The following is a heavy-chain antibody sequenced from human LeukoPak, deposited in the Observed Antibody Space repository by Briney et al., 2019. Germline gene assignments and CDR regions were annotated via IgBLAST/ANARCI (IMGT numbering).Heavy chain of an antibody. D-gene: IGHD4-17*01. CDR1: GGSISSYY. J-gene: IGHJ4*02. Sequence: PSETLSLTCTFSGGSISSYYWSWIRQPPGKGLEWIGYIYYSGSTNYNPSLKSRVTISVDTSKNQFSLKLSSVTAADTAVYYCARRDYGDLLDYWGQGTLVTVSS. V-gene: IGHV4-59*08. CDR2: IYYSGST. CDR3: ARRDYGDLLDY.